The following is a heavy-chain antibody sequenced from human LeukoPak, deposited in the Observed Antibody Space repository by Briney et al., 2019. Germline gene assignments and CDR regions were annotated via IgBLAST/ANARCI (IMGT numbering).Heavy chain of an antibody. CDR3: ARGGRFWAAPINWFDP. V-gene: IGHV4-34*01. J-gene: IGHJ5*02. CDR1: GGSISSYY. Sequence: SETLSLTCTVSGGSISSYYWSWIRQPPGKGLEWIGEINHSGSTNYNPSLKSRVTISVDTSKNQFSLKLSSVTAADTAVYYCARGGRFWAAPINWFDPWGQGTLVTVSS. D-gene: IGHD3-16*01. CDR2: INHSGST.